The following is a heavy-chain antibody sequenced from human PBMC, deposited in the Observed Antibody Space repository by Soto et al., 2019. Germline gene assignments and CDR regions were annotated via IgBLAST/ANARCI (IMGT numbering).Heavy chain of an antibody. Sequence: GESLKISCKGSGYSFTSYWIGWVRQMPGKGLKWMGIIYPDDSDARYSPSFQGKVTISADKSISTAYLQWSSLTASDTVIDYCARGGRPRDRYCSGGSCFSHRVPRNGNCDLWGRGTLLT. CDR2: IYPDDSDA. CDR3: ARGGRPRDRYCSGGSCFSHRVPRNGNCDL. D-gene: IGHD2-15*01. V-gene: IGHV5-51*01. J-gene: IGHJ2*01. CDR1: GYSFTSYW.